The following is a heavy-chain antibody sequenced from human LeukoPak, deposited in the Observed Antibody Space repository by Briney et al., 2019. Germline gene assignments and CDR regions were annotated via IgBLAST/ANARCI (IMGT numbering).Heavy chain of an antibody. Sequence: PGGSLRLSCAASGFAFNDYDINWIRQAPGKGLEWVSGISWNSGNKDYAASVKGRFTISRDNSKNTLYLQMNSPRGDDTALYYCAKDIYDVLNGYKNSMDVWGKGTTVTVSS. CDR2: ISWNSGNK. CDR1: GFAFNDYD. V-gene: IGHV3-9*01. D-gene: IGHD3-9*01. CDR3: AKDIYDVLNGYKNSMDV. J-gene: IGHJ6*03.